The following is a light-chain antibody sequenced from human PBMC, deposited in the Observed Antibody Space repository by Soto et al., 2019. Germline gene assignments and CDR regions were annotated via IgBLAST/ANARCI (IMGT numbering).Light chain of an antibody. J-gene: IGKJ5*01. CDR2: GAS. Sequence: DIVLTQSPGTLSLSPGERATLSCRASQSVSSSYLAWYQQKPGQAPRLLIYGASSRATGIPDRFSGSGSGTDFTLTINRLEPEDFAVYYCQQYHNTPITFGQGTRLEIK. CDR1: QSVSSSY. V-gene: IGKV3-20*01. CDR3: QQYHNTPIT.